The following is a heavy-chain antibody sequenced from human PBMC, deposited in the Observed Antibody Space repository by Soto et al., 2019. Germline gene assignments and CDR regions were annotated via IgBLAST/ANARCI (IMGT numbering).Heavy chain of an antibody. V-gene: IGHV4-30-4*01. Sequence: VQLQESGPGMVRPSQTLSLSCSVSGDSISTSDHYWSWIRQAPGKGLEWIGYIHSTGSTSYSPSLKDRVIMSVDMTNNQTALNLRSVTAADTALYYCARRADCGSGCYSVYFDSWGQGTLVSVSA. CDR1: GDSISTSDHY. CDR3: ARRADCGSGCYSVYFDS. J-gene: IGHJ4*02. CDR2: IHSTGST. D-gene: IGHD2-21*02.